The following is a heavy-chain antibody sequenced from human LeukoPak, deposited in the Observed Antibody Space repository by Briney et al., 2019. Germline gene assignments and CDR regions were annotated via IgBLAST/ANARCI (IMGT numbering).Heavy chain of an antibody. V-gene: IGHV3-21*04. D-gene: IGHD3-22*01. Sequence: GGSLRLSCAASGFTFSSYELNWVRQAPGKGLEWVSSISSSGSYIYYADSVKGRFTISRDNAKNSLYLQMNSLRAEDTAVYYCAKDLFHYYDSGGSYVFDYWGQGTLVTVSS. CDR2: ISSSGSYI. CDR3: AKDLFHYYDSGGSYVFDY. CDR1: GFTFSSYE. J-gene: IGHJ4*02.